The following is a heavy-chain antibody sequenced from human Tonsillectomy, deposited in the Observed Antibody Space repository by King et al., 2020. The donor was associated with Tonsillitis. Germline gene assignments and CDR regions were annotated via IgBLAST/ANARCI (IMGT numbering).Heavy chain of an antibody. CDR3: ARVIAAAGTDYYYYMDV. J-gene: IGHJ6*03. CDR1: GGSFSGYY. D-gene: IGHD6-13*01. CDR2: INHSGST. V-gene: IGHV4-34*01. Sequence: HVQLQQWGAGLLKPSETLSLTCAVYGGSFSGYYWSWIRQPPGKGLEWIGEINHSGSTNYNPSLKSRVTISVDTSKNQFSLKLSSVTAADTAVYYCARVIAAAGTDYYYYMDVWGKGTTVTVSS.